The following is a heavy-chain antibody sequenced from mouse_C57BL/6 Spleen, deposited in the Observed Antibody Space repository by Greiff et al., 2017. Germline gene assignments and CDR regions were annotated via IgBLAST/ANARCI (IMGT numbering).Heavy chain of an antibody. V-gene: IGHV1-72*01. D-gene: IGHD1-1*01. CDR1: GYTFTSYW. CDR2: IDPNSGGT. J-gene: IGHJ4*01. Sequence: QVQLQQPGAELVKPGASVKLSCKASGYTFTSYWMHWVKQRPGRGLEWIGRIDPNSGGTKYNEKFKSKATLTVDKPSSAAYMQLSGLTSEDSAVYYCARGIYYGSSYGYYYAMDYWGQGASGTVSS. CDR3: ARGIYYGSSYGYYYAMDY.